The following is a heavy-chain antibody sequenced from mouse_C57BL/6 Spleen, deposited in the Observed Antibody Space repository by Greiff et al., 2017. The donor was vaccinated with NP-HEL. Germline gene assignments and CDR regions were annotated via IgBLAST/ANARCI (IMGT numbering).Heavy chain of an antibody. J-gene: IGHJ3*01. V-gene: IGHV3-6*01. CDR2: ISYDGSN. CDR3: GREGVYGGCAY. Sequence: DVQLQESGPGLVKPSQSLSLTCSVTGYSITSGYYWNWIRQFPGNKLEWMGYISYDGSNNYNPSLKNRISITRDTSKNQFFLKLNSVTTEDTATYYCGREGVYGGCAYWGQGTLVTVSA. CDR1: GYSITSGYY. D-gene: IGHD1-1*02.